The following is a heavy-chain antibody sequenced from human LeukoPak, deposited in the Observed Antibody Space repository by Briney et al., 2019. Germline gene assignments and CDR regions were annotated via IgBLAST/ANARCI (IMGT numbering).Heavy chain of an antibody. J-gene: IGHJ4*02. D-gene: IGHD4-11*01. CDR3: PIYSNSLDY. CDR1: GFTFSSYA. Sequence: GESLRLSCAASGFTFSSYAMSWVRQAPGKGLEWVSAITGSGASTYYADSVKGRFTISRDNSKNTLYLQMNSLRAEDSAIYYCPIYSNSLDYWDQGTLVTVSS. V-gene: IGHV3-23*01. CDR2: ITGSGAST.